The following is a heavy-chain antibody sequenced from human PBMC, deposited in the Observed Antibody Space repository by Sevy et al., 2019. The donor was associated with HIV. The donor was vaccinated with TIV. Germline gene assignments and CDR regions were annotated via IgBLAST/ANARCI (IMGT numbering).Heavy chain of an antibody. V-gene: IGHV3-30-3*01. D-gene: IGHD3-16*01. CDR3: AGEGGPRQIDV. CDR1: GFPFSRHA. Sequence: GGSLRLSCGVSGFPFSRHAMHWVRQAPGKGLEWVAVISYDGRNQDYADSVKGRFTISRDNPMKTLHLQMNSLRVEDTALYFCAGEGGPRQIDVWGQGTTVTVSS. J-gene: IGHJ6*02. CDR2: ISYDGRNQ.